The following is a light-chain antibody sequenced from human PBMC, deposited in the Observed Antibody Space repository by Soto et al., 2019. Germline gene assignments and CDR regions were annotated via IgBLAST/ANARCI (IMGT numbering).Light chain of an antibody. CDR2: GAS. J-gene: IGKJ1*01. Sequence: EIVLTQSPCTLSLSTGERASLSCRASQSVRSSYLAWYQQKPGQAPRLLIYGASSRATGIPDRFSGSGSGTDFTLTISSLEPEDFAVYYCQQRSNWPPTFGQGTKVDI. CDR1: QSVRSSY. V-gene: IGKV3D-20*02. CDR3: QQRSNWPPT.